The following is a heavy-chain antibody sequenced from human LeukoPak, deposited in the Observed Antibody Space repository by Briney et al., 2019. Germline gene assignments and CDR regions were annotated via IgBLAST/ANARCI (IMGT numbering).Heavy chain of an antibody. V-gene: IGHV4-61*02. CDR1: GGSISSGSYY. Sequence: PSETLSLXCTVSGGSISSGSYYWSWIRQPAGKGLEWIGRIYASGSTNYNPSLKSRVTISVDTSKNQFSLKLSSVTAADTAVYYCARETYFYDSSGCSNPDYWGQGTLVTVSS. D-gene: IGHD3-22*01. CDR3: ARETYFYDSSGCSNPDY. CDR2: IYASGST. J-gene: IGHJ4*02.